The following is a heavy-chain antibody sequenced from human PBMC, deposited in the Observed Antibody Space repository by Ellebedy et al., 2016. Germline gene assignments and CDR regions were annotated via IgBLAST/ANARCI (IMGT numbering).Heavy chain of an antibody. Sequence: GGSLRLSCAASGFTFSSYGMHWVRQAPGKGLEWVAVISYDGSNKYYADSVKGRFTISRDNSKNTLYLQMNSLRAEDTAVYYCAKDFSVPDQMYSIGYLFDYWGQGTLVTVSS. CDR3: AKDFSVPDQMYSIGYLFDY. J-gene: IGHJ4*02. V-gene: IGHV3-30*18. D-gene: IGHD1-26*01. CDR2: ISYDGSNK. CDR1: GFTFSSYG.